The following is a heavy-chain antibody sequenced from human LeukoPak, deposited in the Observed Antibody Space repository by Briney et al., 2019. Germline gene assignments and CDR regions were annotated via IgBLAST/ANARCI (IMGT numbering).Heavy chain of an antibody. J-gene: IGHJ4*02. V-gene: IGHV3-7*01. Sequence: GGSLRLSCAASGFTFRTSGMSWVRQAPGKGLEWVANVKQDGSEKYYVDSVKGRFTISRDNAKNSLYLQMNSLRAEDTAVYYCARAEYYYGSGSPRGGYYFDYWGQGTLVTVSS. CDR2: VKQDGSEK. CDR1: GFTFRTSG. CDR3: ARAEYYYGSGSPRGGYYFDY. D-gene: IGHD3-10*01.